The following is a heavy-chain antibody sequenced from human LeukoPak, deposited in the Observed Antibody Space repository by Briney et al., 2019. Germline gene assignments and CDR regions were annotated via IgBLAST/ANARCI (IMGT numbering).Heavy chain of an antibody. Sequence: PSETLSLTCTVSGGSISSYYWSWIRQPAGKGLEWIGRIYTSGSTNYNPSLKSRVTMSVDTSKNQFSLKLTSVTAADTAVYYCARDLGQWLVKYYFDYWGQGTLVTVSS. D-gene: IGHD6-19*01. CDR3: ARDLGQWLVKYYFDY. J-gene: IGHJ4*02. CDR2: IYTSGST. CDR1: GGSISSYY. V-gene: IGHV4-4*07.